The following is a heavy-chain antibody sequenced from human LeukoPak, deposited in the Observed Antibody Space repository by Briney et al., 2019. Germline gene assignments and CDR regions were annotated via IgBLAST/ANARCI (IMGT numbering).Heavy chain of an antibody. D-gene: IGHD2-15*01. Sequence: SVKVSCKASGGTFSSYAISWVRQAPGQGLEWMGGIIPIFGTANYAQKFQGRVTITADKSTSTAYMELSSLRSEDTAVYYCARVSVAGTYYYYYYMDVWGKGTTVTISS. CDR2: IIPIFGTA. CDR1: GGTFSSYA. J-gene: IGHJ6*03. CDR3: ARVSVAGTYYYYYYMDV. V-gene: IGHV1-69*06.